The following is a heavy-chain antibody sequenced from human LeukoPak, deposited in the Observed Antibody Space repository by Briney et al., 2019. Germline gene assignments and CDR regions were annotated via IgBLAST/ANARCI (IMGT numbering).Heavy chain of an antibody. CDR3: ARDYDILTGYFVPDY. J-gene: IGHJ4*02. V-gene: IGHV1-18*01. CDR2: ISAYNGNT. Sequence: ASVKVSCKASGYTFTSYGISWVRQAPGQGLEWMGWISAYNGNTNYGQKLQGRVTMTTDTSTSTAYMELRSLRSDDTAVYYCARDYDILTGYFVPDYWGQGTLVTVSS. D-gene: IGHD3-9*01. CDR1: GYTFTSYG.